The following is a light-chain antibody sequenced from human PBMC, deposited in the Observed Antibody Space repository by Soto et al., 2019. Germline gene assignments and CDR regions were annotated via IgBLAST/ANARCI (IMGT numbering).Light chain of an antibody. J-gene: IGKJ2*01. V-gene: IGKV1-39*01. CDR2: AAS. CDR3: QQSYSAPYT. Sequence: DIQMTQSPSSLSASVGDRVTITCRASQSLYSSLNWYHQKPGKAPKLLIYAASNLQSGVPSRFSGSGSGTDFTLSISSLQPEDFATYYCQQSYSAPYTFGQGTKLEI. CDR1: QSLYSS.